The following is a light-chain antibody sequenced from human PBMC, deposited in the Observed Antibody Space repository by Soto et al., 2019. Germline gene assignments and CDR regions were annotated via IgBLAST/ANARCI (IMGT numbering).Light chain of an antibody. CDR3: QQYDNLP. Sequence: DIQMTQSPSSLSASVGDRVTITCQASQDINNYLNWYQQKPGKAPKLLIYDASNLETGVPSRFSGSGSGTDFTFAISSLQPEDISTYYCQQYDNLPFGGGTKVEIK. V-gene: IGKV1-33*01. CDR1: QDINNY. J-gene: IGKJ4*01. CDR2: DAS.